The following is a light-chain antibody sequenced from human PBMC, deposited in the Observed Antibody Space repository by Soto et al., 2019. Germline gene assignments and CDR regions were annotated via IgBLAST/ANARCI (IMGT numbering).Light chain of an antibody. CDR3: QQYNSYPWT. V-gene: IGKV1-5*03. Sequence: DIQMTKSPSTLSASVGDRVTITCRASQSISSRLAWYQQKPGKAPKLLVYKASSLESGVPSRFSGSGSGTEFTLAISGLEPDDFSTYYCQQYNSYPWTCGQGTKVEIK. J-gene: IGKJ1*01. CDR2: KAS. CDR1: QSISSR.